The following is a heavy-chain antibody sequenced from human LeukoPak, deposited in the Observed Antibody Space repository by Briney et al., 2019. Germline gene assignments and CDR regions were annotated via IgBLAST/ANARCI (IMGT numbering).Heavy chain of an antibody. V-gene: IGHV3-15*01. CDR1: GFTFSDAW. D-gene: IGHD2-2*01. CDR2: IKSKTDGGTT. J-gene: IGHJ4*02. Sequence: GFLRLFCAASGFTFSDAWITWVRPAPGKGLELVGRIKSKTDGGTTDYAAPVKGSFTISRDDSKNTLYLQMNSLKTEDTAVYYCTTIPYCSSTSCYGRWGQGTLVTVSS. CDR3: TTIPYCSSTSCYGR.